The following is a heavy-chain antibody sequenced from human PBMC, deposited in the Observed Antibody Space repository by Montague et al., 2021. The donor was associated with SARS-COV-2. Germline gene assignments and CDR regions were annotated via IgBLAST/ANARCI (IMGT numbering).Heavy chain of an antibody. J-gene: IGHJ6*02. V-gene: IGHV4-59*01. CDR2: IFHSGRT. D-gene: IGHD3-22*01. CDR3: ARGGDYDNTGYYSEYYYNMDV. CDR1: GGSIDSFY. Sequence: ETLSLTCTVSGGSIDSFYWSWIRRSPGKGLEWIGCIFHSGRTYYNPSLKSRVSMSVDTSKNQVSLRLSSLTAADTAVYYCARGGDYDNTGYYSEYYYNMDVWGRGTTVTVSS.